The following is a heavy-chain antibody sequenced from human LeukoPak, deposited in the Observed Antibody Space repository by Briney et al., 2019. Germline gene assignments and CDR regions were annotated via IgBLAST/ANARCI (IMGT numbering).Heavy chain of an antibody. CDR1: GGSISSNSYY. CDR3: ARGGGVRTGSGWRPGNWFDP. V-gene: IGHV4-39*01. D-gene: IGHD6-19*01. CDR2: IYYSGST. J-gene: IGHJ5*02. Sequence: SETLSLTCAVSGGSISSNSYYWGWIRQPPGKGLEWIGSIYYSGSTYYNPSLKSRVTISVDTSKNQFSLKLSSVTAADTAVYYCARGGGVRTGSGWRPGNWFDPWGQGTLVIVSS.